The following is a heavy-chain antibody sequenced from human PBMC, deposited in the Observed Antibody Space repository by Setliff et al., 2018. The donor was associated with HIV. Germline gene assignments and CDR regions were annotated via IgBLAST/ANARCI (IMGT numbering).Heavy chain of an antibody. D-gene: IGHD3-10*01. V-gene: IGHV3-30*02. CDR2: TQYDGGNK. CDR3: AKFTGSLDS. J-gene: IGHJ5*01. CDR1: GFTFSNFA. Sequence: HPGGSLRLSCVASGFTFSNFAMHWVRQAPGKGLEWVAFTQYDGGNKYHADSVKGRFTISRDNSKNTVYLQMNGLRPEDTAVYYCAKFTGSLDSWGQGTVVTAPQ.